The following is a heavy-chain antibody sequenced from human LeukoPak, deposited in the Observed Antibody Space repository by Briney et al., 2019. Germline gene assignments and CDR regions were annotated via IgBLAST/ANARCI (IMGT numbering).Heavy chain of an antibody. J-gene: IGHJ4*02. V-gene: IGHV3-74*01. CDR3: ARDESVTGPTTFDY. CDR1: GFTFRSFW. Sequence: GGSLRLSCAASGFTFRSFWMHWVRQVPGKGLVWVSRINTDESNIIYADSVKGRFTISRDNAKNTLYLQMNSLRAEDTAIYYCARDESVTGPTTFDYWGRGTLVTVSS. CDR2: INTDESNI. D-gene: IGHD6-19*01.